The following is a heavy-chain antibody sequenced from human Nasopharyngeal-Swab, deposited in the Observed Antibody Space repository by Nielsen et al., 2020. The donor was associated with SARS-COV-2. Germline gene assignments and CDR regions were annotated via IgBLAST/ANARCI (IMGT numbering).Heavy chain of an antibody. CDR2: IYYGGST. J-gene: IGHJ5*02. D-gene: IGHD6-19*01. CDR3: ARDGYRSGWYPNWFDP. Sequence: SETLSLTCAVYGGPFNGYYWGWIRQPPGKGLEWIGTIYYGGSTYYNPSLKSRITISIDTSKNQFSLKLSSVTAADTAVYYCARDGYRSGWYPNWFDPWGQGTLVTVSS. CDR1: GGPFNGYY. V-gene: IGHV4-34*01.